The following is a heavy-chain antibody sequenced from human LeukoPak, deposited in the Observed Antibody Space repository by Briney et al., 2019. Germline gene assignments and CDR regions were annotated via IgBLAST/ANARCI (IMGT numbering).Heavy chain of an antibody. D-gene: IGHD2-15*01. CDR3: ATDRYCSGGSCYSNFDY. J-gene: IGHJ4*02. Sequence: GASVKVSCKVSGYTLTELSMHWVRQAPGKGLEWMGGFDPEDGETIYAQKFQGRVTMTEDTSTDTAYMELSSLRSEDTAVYYCATDRYCSGGSCYSNFDYWGQGTLVTVSS. CDR2: FDPEDGET. V-gene: IGHV1-24*01. CDR1: GYTLTELS.